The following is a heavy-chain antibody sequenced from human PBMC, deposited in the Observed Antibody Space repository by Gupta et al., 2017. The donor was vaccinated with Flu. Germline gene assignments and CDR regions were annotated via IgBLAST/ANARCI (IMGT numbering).Heavy chain of an antibody. CDR3: ARQWGSYFGGWVFDI. CDR2: IYYSGSS. Sequence: QLQLQESGPGLVQPSETLSLTCTVSGGSISSNTYYWAWIRQPPGKGLEWIATIYYSGSSYFNPSLRSRVTISVDTSKNQFSLRLSSVTAADTAVYYCARQWGSYFGGWVFDIWGQGTLVTVSS. V-gene: IGHV4-39*01. D-gene: IGHD1-26*01. J-gene: IGHJ3*02. CDR1: GGSISSNTYY.